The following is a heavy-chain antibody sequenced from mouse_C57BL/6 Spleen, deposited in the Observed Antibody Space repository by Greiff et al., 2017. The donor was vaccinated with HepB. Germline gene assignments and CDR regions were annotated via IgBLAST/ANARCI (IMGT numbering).Heavy chain of an antibody. J-gene: IGHJ4*01. CDR3: AALITTVVGAMDY. D-gene: IGHD1-1*01. Sequence: QVQLQQSGAELVMPGASVKLSCKASGYTFTSYWMHWVKQRPGQGLEWIGEIDPSDSYTNYNQKFKGKSTLTVDKSSSTAYMQLSSLTSEDSAVYYCAALITTVVGAMDYWGQGTSVTVSS. V-gene: IGHV1-69*01. CDR1: GYTFTSYW. CDR2: IDPSDSYT.